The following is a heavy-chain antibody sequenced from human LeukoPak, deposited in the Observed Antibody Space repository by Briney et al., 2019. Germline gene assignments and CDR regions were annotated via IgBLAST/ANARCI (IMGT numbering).Heavy chain of an antibody. Sequence: PGGSLRLSCAASGFTFTTYTMNWVRQAPGKGLEWVSSISSGSGYIYYADSVKGRFTISRNNAKNSLYLQMNSLRAEDTAVYYCARAPPGYCSGGSCSRPLDLWGQGTLVTVSS. D-gene: IGHD2-15*01. CDR2: ISSGSGYI. CDR1: GFTFTTYT. V-gene: IGHV3-21*01. J-gene: IGHJ5*02. CDR3: ARAPPGYCSGGSCSRPLDL.